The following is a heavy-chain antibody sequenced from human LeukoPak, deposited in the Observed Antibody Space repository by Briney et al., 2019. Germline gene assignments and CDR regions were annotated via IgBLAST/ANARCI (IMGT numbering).Heavy chain of an antibody. CDR3: AREFGGSSSWIQYFDY. CDR1: GFTVSSNY. D-gene: IGHD6-13*01. J-gene: IGHJ4*02. CDR2: IYSGGST. V-gene: IGHV3-53*01. Sequence: GGSLRLSCAASGFTVSSNYMSWVRQAPGKGLEWVSVIYSGGSTYYADSVKGRFTISRDNSKNTLYLQMNSLRAEDTAVYYCAREFGGSSSWIQYFDYWGQGTLVTVSS.